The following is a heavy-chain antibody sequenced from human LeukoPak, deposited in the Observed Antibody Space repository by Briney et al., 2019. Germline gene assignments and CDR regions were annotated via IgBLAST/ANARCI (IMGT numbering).Heavy chain of an antibody. V-gene: IGHV3-30*04. Sequence: GGSLRLSCAASGFTFSSYAMHWVRQAPGKGLEWVAVISYDGSNKYYAGSVKGRFTIPRDNSKNTLYLQMNSLRAEDTAVYYCAREGYYYGSGNNWFDPWGQGTLVTVSS. CDR1: GFTFSSYA. CDR3: AREGYYYGSGNNWFDP. CDR2: ISYDGSNK. D-gene: IGHD3-10*01. J-gene: IGHJ5*02.